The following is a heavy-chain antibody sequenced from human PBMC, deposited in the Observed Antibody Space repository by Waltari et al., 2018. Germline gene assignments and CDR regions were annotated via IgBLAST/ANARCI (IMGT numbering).Heavy chain of an antibody. J-gene: IGHJ3*02. CDR2: IYSGGNT. CDR1: GFTVRSIN. V-gene: IGHV3-53*02. Sequence: EVQLVETGGGLIQPGGSLRLSCAASGFTVRSINMSWVRQAPGKGLGGVSLIYSGGNTYNADSVRGRFTISRDNSKNTLYLQMNSLRDEDTAVYYCARMTYDILTRYYIGAFDIWGQGTMVTVSS. D-gene: IGHD3-9*01. CDR3: ARMTYDILTRYYIGAFDI.